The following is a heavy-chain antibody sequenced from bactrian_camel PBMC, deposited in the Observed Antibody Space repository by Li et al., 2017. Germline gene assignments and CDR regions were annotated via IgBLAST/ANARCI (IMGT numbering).Heavy chain of an antibody. CDR3: AMAHGGGWAILDILQYIY. CDR2: IHTGDKST. D-gene: IGHD7*01. Sequence: QLVESGGGSVEAGGSLTLSCAASTYTYRRNCMGWFRQAPGKEREGVASIHTGDKSTEYADSVKDRFTVSWDKSKNTMYLQMDSLKPEDTAKYYCAMAHGGGWAILDILQYIYWGQGTQVTVS. V-gene: IGHV3S28*01. J-gene: IGHJ4*01. CDR1: TYTYRRNC.